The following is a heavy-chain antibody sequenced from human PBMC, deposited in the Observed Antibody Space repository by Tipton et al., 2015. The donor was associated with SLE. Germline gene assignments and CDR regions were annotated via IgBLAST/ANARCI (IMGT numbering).Heavy chain of an antibody. CDR3: AREYSSGWSY. Sequence: TLSLTCAGSCYSISSGYYWGWIRQPPGKGLEWIGYIYYSGSTNYNPSLKSRVTISVDTSKNQFSLKLSSVTAADTAVYYCAREYSSGWSYWGQGTLVTVSS. J-gene: IGHJ4*02. CDR1: CYSISSGYY. CDR2: IYYSGST. V-gene: IGHV4-38-2*02. D-gene: IGHD6-19*01.